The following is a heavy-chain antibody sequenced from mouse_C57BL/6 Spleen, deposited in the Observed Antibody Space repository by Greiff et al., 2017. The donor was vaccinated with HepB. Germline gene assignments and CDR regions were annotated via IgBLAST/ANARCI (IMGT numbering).Heavy chain of an antibody. CDR3: AKFPEYYGSSPYAMDY. Sequence: QVQLQQSGPGLVQPSQSLSITCTVSGFSLTSYGVHWVRQSPGKGLEWLGVIWRGGSTDYNAAFMSRLSITKDNSKSHVFFKMNSLQADDTAIYYCAKFPEYYGSSPYAMDYWGQGTSVTVSS. V-gene: IGHV2-5*01. D-gene: IGHD1-1*01. CDR1: GFSLTSYG. CDR2: IWRGGST. J-gene: IGHJ4*01.